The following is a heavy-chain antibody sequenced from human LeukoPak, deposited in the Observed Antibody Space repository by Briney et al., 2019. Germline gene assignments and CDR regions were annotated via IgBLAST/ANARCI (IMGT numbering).Heavy chain of an antibody. D-gene: IGHD3-22*01. CDR1: GGSISNYY. CDR3: AREVNYDSSGYYSASSGSYGMDV. V-gene: IGHV4-59*12. Sequence: PSETLSLTCTVSGGSISNYYWSWIRQPPGKGLEWIGYIYYSGSTSYNPSLKSRVTISVDTSKNHFSLKLSSVTAADTAVYYCAREVNYDSSGYYSASSGSYGMDVWGQGTTVTVSS. CDR2: IYYSGST. J-gene: IGHJ6*02.